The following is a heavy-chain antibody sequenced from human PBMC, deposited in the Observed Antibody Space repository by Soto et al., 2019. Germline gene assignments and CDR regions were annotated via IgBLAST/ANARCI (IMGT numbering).Heavy chain of an antibody. CDR3: AGVDRGVVVVAAAQPRDYGDYGVDY. D-gene: IGHD2-15*01. CDR1: GYTFTSYG. J-gene: IGHJ4*02. V-gene: IGHV1-18*01. Sequence: ASVKVSCKASGYTFTSYGISWVRQAPGQGLEWMGWISAYNGNTNYAQKLQGRVTMTTDTSTSTAYMEQRSLRSDDTDVYYCAGVDRGVVVVAAAQPRDYGDYGVDYWGQGTLVTVSS. CDR2: ISAYNGNT.